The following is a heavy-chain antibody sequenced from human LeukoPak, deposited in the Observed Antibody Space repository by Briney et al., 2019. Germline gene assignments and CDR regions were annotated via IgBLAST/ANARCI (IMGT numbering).Heavy chain of an antibody. CDR3: AKQLNGDYVDYYYYYMDV. Sequence: GGSLRLSCAASGFTFSSYAMSWVRQAPGKGLEWVSAISGSGSSTYYADSVKGRFTISRDNSKNTLYLQMNSLRAEDTAVYYCAKQLNGDYVDYYYYYMDVWGKGTTVTVSS. J-gene: IGHJ6*03. D-gene: IGHD4-17*01. CDR1: GFTFSSYA. CDR2: ISGSGSST. V-gene: IGHV3-23*01.